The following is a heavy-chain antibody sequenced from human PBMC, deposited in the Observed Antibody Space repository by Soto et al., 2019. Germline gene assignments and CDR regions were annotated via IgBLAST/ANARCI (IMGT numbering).Heavy chain of an antibody. CDR3: ASTIFGVVPTYYYYYYMDV. D-gene: IGHD3-3*01. Sequence: GGSLRLSCAASGFTFSSSWMHWVRQAPGKGLVWVSRINSDGSSTTYADSVKGRFTISRDNAKNTLYLQMNSLRAEDTAVYYCASTIFGVVPTYYYYYYMDVWGKGTTVTVSS. V-gene: IGHV3-74*01. J-gene: IGHJ6*03. CDR2: INSDGSST. CDR1: GFTFSSSW.